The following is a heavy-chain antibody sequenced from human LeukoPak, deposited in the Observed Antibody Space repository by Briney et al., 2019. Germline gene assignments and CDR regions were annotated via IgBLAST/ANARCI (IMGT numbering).Heavy chain of an antibody. V-gene: IGHV2-70*04. Sequence: SGPTLVNPTQTLTLTCTFSGFSLTTNGMRVSWIRQTPRKALEWLARIDWDDNKFYSTSLKTRLTISKDTSRNQVVLTMTNMDPVDTATYYCARTPRGTCYDYWGQGTLVTVSS. J-gene: IGHJ4*02. CDR3: ARTPRGTCYDY. CDR1: GFSLTTNGMR. D-gene: IGHD2-15*01. CDR2: IDWDDNK.